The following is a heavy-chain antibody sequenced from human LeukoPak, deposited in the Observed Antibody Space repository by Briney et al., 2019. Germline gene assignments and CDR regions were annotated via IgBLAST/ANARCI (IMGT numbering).Heavy chain of an antibody. CDR1: GDSISHGTYY. V-gene: IGHV4-61*02. CDR2: IYTTGVT. J-gene: IGHJ5*02. Sequence: PSETLSLTCSVSGDSISHGTYYWSWIRQPAGQGLEWIGRIYTTGVTNYNPSLKTRVTISVDPSLNQFSLNLTSVTAPDTAVYYCAREFLASRRNWVDPWGQGTLVTVSS. CDR3: AREFLASRRNWVDP. D-gene: IGHD6-6*01.